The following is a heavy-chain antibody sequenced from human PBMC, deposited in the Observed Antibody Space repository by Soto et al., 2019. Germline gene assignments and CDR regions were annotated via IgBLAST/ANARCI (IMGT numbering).Heavy chain of an antibody. D-gene: IGHD4-17*01. CDR2: ISANGDNT. J-gene: IGHJ4*02. V-gene: IGHV3-9*01. CDR3: AKDRKWGGMTTIDYFAP. Sequence: PGGALRLSFVASGFTVVDYALHGVRQAPGKGRGGVSGISANGDNTDYAASVKGRFTVSRDNAKNPLFLQLNSLRPEDTALYYCAKDRKWGGMTTIDYFAPWGQGT. CDR1: GFTVVDYA.